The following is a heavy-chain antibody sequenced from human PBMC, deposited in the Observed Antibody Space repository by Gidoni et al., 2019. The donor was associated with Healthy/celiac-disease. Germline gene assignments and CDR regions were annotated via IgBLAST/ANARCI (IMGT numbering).Heavy chain of an antibody. D-gene: IGHD1-26*01. Sequence: QVQLVQSGAEVKKPGSSVKVSCKASGGTFSSYTISWVRQAPGQGLEWMGRIIPILGIANYAQKFQGRVTITADKSTSTAYMELSSLRSEDTAVYYCMYRVGGSYQPRGDAFDIWGQGTMVTVSS. CDR3: MYRVGGSYQPRGDAFDI. CDR2: IIPILGIA. CDR1: GGTFSSYT. J-gene: IGHJ3*02. V-gene: IGHV1-69*02.